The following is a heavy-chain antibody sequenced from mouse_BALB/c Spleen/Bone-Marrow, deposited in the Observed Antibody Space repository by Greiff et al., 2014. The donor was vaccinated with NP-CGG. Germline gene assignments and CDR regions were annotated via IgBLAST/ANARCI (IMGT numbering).Heavy chain of an antibody. V-gene: IGHV5-6*01. J-gene: IGHJ2*01. Sequence: LVESGGDLVKPGGSLKLSCAASGFTFSNYGMSWVRQTPDKRLEWVATISSGGSYNYYPDSVKGRCTISRDNAKNTLYLQMSSLKSEDTAMYYCARQRDYDYFDCWGKGTTLTVS. D-gene: IGHD2-4*01. CDR1: GFTFSNYG. CDR3: ARQRDYDYFDC. CDR2: ISSGGSYN.